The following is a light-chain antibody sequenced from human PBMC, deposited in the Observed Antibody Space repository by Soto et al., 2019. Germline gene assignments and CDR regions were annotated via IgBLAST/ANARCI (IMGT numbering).Light chain of an antibody. CDR3: SSYTSSSNYV. CDR1: SSDVGGYNY. V-gene: IGLV2-14*01. Sequence: QSALTQPASVSGSPGQSITISCAGTSSDVGGYNYVSWYQQHPGKAPKLMIYDVSNRPSRVSNRFSGSKSGNTASLTISGLQAEDEADYYCSSYTSSSNYVFGTGTKVTVL. CDR2: DVS. J-gene: IGLJ1*01.